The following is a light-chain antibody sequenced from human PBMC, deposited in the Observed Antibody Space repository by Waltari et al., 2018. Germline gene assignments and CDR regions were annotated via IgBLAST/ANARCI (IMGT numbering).Light chain of an antibody. V-gene: IGLV1-40*01. CDR1: APTIGAHYP. J-gene: IGLJ1*01. Sequence: QSVLTQPPSVSGAPGPRVTISCTGSAPTIGAHYPVHWYQQLPGAAPKPLIYANGHRPSGVPDRFSGSKSGTSASLAITGLQAEDEADYFCQSHDISLGGSGIFGSGTKVTVL. CDR2: ANG. CDR3: QSHDISLGGSGI.